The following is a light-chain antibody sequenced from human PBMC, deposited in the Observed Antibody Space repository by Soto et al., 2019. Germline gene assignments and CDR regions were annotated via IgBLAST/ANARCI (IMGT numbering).Light chain of an antibody. CDR3: HQYVDSPQT. CDR1: QSISSSF. CDR2: AAS. Sequence: EGVLTQSPGTLSLSPGERATLSCRASQSISSSFLAWYRVKPGQTPRLLIHAASTGATGIPARFRGSGSGTNFTLTISSLEPEDSAVYFCHQYVDSPQTFGQGTRLEIK. V-gene: IGKV3-20*01. J-gene: IGKJ5*01.